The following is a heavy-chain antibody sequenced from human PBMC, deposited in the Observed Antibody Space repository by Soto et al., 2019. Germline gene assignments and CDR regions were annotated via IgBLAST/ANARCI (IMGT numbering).Heavy chain of an antibody. CDR1: GFTFSSYA. Sequence: GGSLRLSCAASGFTFSSYAMHWVRQAPGKGLEWVAVISYDGSNKYYADSVKGRFTISRDNSKNTLYLQMNSLRAEDTAVYYCARDPRGPDSYYYYGMDVWGQGNPGHRLL. J-gene: IGHJ6*02. CDR2: ISYDGSNK. V-gene: IGHV3-30-3*01. CDR3: ARDPRGPDSYYYYGMDV.